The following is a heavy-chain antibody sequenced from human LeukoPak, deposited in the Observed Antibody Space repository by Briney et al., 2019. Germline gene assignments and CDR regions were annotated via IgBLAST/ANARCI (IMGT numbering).Heavy chain of an antibody. CDR3: ASTTRGGTYYYYMDV. CDR1: GGSISSSNY. Sequence: PSETLSLTCTVSGGSISSSNYMTWVRQAPGKGLEWVLVIYSGGSTYYADSVKGRFTVSRDNSKNTLYLQMNSLRAEDTAVYYCASTTRGGTYYYYMDVWGKGTTVTISS. V-gene: IGHV3-53*01. D-gene: IGHD1-1*01. CDR2: IYSGGST. J-gene: IGHJ6*03.